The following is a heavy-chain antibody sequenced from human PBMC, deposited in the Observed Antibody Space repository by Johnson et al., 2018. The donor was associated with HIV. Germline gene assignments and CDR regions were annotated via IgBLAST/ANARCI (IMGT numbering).Heavy chain of an antibody. J-gene: IGHJ3*02. CDR2: ISWNSGSI. Sequence: VQLVESGGGLVQPGRSLRLSCAASGFTFDDYAMHWVRQAPGKGLEWVSGISWNSGSIGYADSVKGRFTISRDNAKNSLYLQMNSLRAEDTALYYCAKATSASIGARGGAFDIWGQGTMFTVSS. CDR3: AKATSASIGARGGAFDI. V-gene: IGHV3-9*01. CDR1: GFTFDDYA. D-gene: IGHD6-6*01.